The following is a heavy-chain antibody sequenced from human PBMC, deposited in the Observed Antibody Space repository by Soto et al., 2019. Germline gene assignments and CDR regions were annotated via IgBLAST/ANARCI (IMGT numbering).Heavy chain of an antibody. Sequence: LSLTCTVSGGSISSGGYYWSWIRQHPGKGLEWIGYIYYSGSTYYNPSLKSRVTISVDTSKNQFSLKLSSVTAADTAVYYCARSITGTLDYWGQGTLVTVSS. J-gene: IGHJ4*02. V-gene: IGHV4-31*03. D-gene: IGHD1-7*01. CDR3: ARSITGTLDY. CDR1: GGSISSGGYY. CDR2: IYYSGST.